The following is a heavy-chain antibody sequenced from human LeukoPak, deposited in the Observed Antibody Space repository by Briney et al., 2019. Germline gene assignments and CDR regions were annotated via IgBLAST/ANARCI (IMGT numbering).Heavy chain of an antibody. CDR2: VYTSGST. CDR3: ARVPPKTTVTTRYYYYYMDV. Sequence: SETLSLTCTVSGGSISGYYWSWIRQPAGKGLEWIGRVYTSGSTHYNPSLKSRVTMSVDTSKNQFSLKLSSVTAADTAVYYCARVPPKTTVTTRYYYYYMDVWGKGTTVTVSS. V-gene: IGHV4-4*07. D-gene: IGHD4-17*01. CDR1: GGSISGYY. J-gene: IGHJ6*03.